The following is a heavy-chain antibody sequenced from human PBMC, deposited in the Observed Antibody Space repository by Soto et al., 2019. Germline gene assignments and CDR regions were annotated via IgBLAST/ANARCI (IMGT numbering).Heavy chain of an antibody. CDR2: ISSSSSYT. CDR3: ARVGVGATDNWFDP. CDR1: GFTFSDYY. V-gene: IGHV3-11*06. J-gene: IGHJ5*02. D-gene: IGHD1-26*01. Sequence: QVQLVESGGGLVKPGGSLRLSCAASGFTFSDYYMSWIRQAPGKGLEWVSYISSSSSYTNYADSVKGRFTISRDNAKNSLYLQMNSLRAGDTAVYYCARVGVGATDNWFDPWGQGTLVTVSS.